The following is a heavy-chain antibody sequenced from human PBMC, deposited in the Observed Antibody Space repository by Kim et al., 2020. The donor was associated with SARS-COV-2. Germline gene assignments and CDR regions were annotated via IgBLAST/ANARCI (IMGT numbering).Heavy chain of an antibody. V-gene: IGHV4-4*07. Sequence: SETLSLTCTVSGGSISSYYWSWIRQPAGKGLEWIGRIYTSGSTNYNPSLKSRVTMSVDTSKNQFSLKLSSVTAADTAVYYCAREGWNAVTVAGWFDPWGQGTLVTVSS. CDR1: GGSISSYY. CDR2: IYTSGST. CDR3: AREGWNAVTVAGWFDP. J-gene: IGHJ5*02. D-gene: IGHD1-1*01.